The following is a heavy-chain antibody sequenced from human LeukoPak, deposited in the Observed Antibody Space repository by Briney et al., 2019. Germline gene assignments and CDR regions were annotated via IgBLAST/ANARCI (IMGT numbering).Heavy chain of an antibody. CDR3: ARTAISRFFDYLPLGDNYFDP. Sequence: GGSLRLSCATSGFTFSRYEMNWVRQAPGKGLEWISYISNTGNTIYYAESVMGRFTISRDNAKNSLYPQMNDLRAEDTAIYYCARTAISRFFDYLPLGDNYFDPWGQGTLVTVSS. D-gene: IGHD3-9*01. V-gene: IGHV3-48*03. J-gene: IGHJ5*02. CDR2: ISNTGNTI. CDR1: GFTFSRYE.